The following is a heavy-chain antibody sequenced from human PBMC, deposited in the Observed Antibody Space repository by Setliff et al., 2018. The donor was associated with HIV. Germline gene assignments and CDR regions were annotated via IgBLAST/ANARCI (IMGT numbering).Heavy chain of an antibody. D-gene: IGHD5-12*01. CDR3: ARGRKRDGYNFYYYYMDV. Sequence: SETLSLTCTVSGGSISSYYWSWIRQPPGKGLEWIGYIYYSGSTNYNPSLKSRVTISVDTPKNQFSLKLSSVTAADTAVYYCARGRKRDGYNFYYYYMDVWDKGTTVTVSS. CDR1: GGSISSYY. J-gene: IGHJ6*03. CDR2: IYYSGST. V-gene: IGHV4-59*12.